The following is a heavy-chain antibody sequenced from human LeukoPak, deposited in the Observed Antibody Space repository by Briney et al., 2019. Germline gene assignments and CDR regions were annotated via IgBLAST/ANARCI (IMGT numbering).Heavy chain of an antibody. V-gene: IGHV3-23*01. J-gene: IGHJ4*02. Sequence: GGSLRLSCAASGFTFSSYAMSWVRQAPGKGLEWVSATSGSGGSTYYADSVKGRFTISRDNSKNTLYLQMNSLRAEDTAVYYCAKDSYDILTGYYLFDYWGQGTLVTVSS. D-gene: IGHD3-9*01. CDR2: TSGSGGST. CDR1: GFTFSSYA. CDR3: AKDSYDILTGYYLFDY.